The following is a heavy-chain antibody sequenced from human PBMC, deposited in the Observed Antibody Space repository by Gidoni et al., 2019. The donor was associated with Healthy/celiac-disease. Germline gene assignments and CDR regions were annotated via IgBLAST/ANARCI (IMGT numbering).Heavy chain of an antibody. J-gene: IGHJ3*02. D-gene: IGHD5-18*01. V-gene: IGHV4-39*01. CDR3: ASSRKVTAMGIGAFDI. Sequence: QLQLQESGPGLVKPSETLSLTCTVPGGSISSSSYYWGWIRQPPGKGLGWIGSIYYSGSTYYNPSLKSQVTISVDTSKNQFSLKLSSVTAADTAVYYCASSRKVTAMGIGAFDIWGQGTMVTVSS. CDR2: IYYSGST. CDR1: GGSISSSSYY.